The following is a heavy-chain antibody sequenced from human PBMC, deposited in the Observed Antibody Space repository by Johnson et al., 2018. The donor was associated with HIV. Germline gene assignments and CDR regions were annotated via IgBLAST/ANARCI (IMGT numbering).Heavy chain of an antibody. CDR1: GFTFSSYW. CDR3: ARGSGSYYSNAFDI. V-gene: IGHV3-74*02. Sequence: MQLVESGGGLVQPGGSLRLSCAASGFTFSSYWMHWVRQAPGKGLVWVSLISWDGGSTTYADSVKGRFTISRDNAKNSLYLKINSLRAEDTALYCCARGSGSYYSNAFDIWGQGTMVTVSS. J-gene: IGHJ3*02. D-gene: IGHD1-26*01. CDR2: ISWDGGST.